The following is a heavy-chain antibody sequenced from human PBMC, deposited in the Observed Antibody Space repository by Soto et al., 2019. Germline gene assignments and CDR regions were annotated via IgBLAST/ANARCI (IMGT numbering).Heavy chain of an antibody. D-gene: IGHD6-19*01. CDR2: INAGNGNT. J-gene: IGHJ4*02. CDR3: ARGRVVKIAVAGTFAY. Sequence: ASVKVSCKVSGYTFTSYAMHWVRQAPGQRLEWMGWINAGNGNTKYSQKFQGRVTITRDTSASTAYMELSSLRSEDTAVYYCARGRVVKIAVAGTFAYWGQGTLVTVSS. CDR1: GYTFTSYA. V-gene: IGHV1-3*01.